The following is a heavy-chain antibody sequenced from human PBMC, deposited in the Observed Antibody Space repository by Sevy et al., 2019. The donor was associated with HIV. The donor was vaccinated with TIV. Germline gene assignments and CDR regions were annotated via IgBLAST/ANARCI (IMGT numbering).Heavy chain of an antibody. CDR2: TYSGGST. V-gene: IGHV3-53*01. D-gene: IGHD6-19*01. CDR3: ARETHSSKEDWFDP. Sequence: GGSLRLSCAASGFTVSSNYMSWVRRAPGKGLEWVSDTYSGGSTYYADSVKGRFTISRDNSKNTLYLQMNSLRAEDTAVYYCARETHSSKEDWFDPWGQGTLVTVSS. CDR1: GFTVSSNY. J-gene: IGHJ5*02.